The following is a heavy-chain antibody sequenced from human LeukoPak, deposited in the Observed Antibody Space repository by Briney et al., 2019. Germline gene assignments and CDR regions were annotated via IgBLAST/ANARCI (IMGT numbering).Heavy chain of an antibody. CDR1: GVTFSSYG. V-gene: IGHV3-30*18. Sequence: GGSLRLSCAASGVTFSSYGMHWVRQAPRKGLEWVAVISYDGSNKYYADSVKGRFTISRDNSKNTLYLQMNSMRAEDTAVYYCAKEFRYCSGGSCGTIFDYWGQGTLVTVSS. D-gene: IGHD2-15*01. CDR2: ISYDGSNK. J-gene: IGHJ4*02. CDR3: AKEFRYCSGGSCGTIFDY.